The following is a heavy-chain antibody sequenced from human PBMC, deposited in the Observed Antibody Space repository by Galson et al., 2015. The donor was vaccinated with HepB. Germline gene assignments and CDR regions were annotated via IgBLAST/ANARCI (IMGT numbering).Heavy chain of an antibody. J-gene: IGHJ5*02. Sequence: SLRLSCAASGFTFNNYAMSWVRQTAGKGLEWVAALSISGDDAYYAGSVKGRFTISRDNSKNTLFLQMNNLSAEDTAVYFCATCQSDFWKTGADPWGQGTLVTVSS. CDR3: ATCQSDFWKTGADP. CDR1: GFTFNNYA. V-gene: IGHV3-23*01. CDR2: LSISGDDA. D-gene: IGHD3-3*01.